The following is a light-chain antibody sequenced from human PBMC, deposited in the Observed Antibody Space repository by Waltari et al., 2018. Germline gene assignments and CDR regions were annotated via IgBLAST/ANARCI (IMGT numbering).Light chain of an antibody. J-gene: IGKJ4*01. CDR1: QRVTNNY. CDR3: QQYGSSPLT. V-gene: IGKV3-20*01. CDR2: AAS. Sequence: EIVLTQSPGTLSLSPGERATLSCRASQRVTNNYVAWYRQKPGQAPRVLIYAASSRATGIPERFSGSGSGPDFSLTIRRVEPEDFAVYFCQQYGSSPLTFGGGTKVEIK.